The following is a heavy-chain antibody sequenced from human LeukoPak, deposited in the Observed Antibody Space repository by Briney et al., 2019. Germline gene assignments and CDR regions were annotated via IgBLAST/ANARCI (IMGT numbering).Heavy chain of an antibody. CDR3: AKEGGLVLREATINS. V-gene: IGHV3-23*01. CDR2: FSGSGGTT. J-gene: IGHJ4*02. D-gene: IGHD5-12*01. Sequence: GGSLRLSCADSGFTFSSYAMSWVRQAPGKGLEWVSSFSGSGGTTYYADSMKGRFTISRDNSRNTLYLQMNSLRAEDTAIYYCAKEGGLVLREATINSWGQGTTVAVSS. CDR1: GFTFSSYA.